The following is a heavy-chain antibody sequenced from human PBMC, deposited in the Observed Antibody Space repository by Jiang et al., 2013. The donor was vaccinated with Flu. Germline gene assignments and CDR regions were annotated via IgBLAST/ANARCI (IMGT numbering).Heavy chain of an antibody. D-gene: IGHD3-10*01. J-gene: IGHJ5*02. Sequence: GSTYYNPPLKSRVTISVDTSKNQFSLKLSSVTAADTAVYYCARFFGSGSYYKTIDPWGQGILVTVSS. CDR2: GST. V-gene: IGHV4-39*07. CDR3: ARFFGSGSYYKTIDP.